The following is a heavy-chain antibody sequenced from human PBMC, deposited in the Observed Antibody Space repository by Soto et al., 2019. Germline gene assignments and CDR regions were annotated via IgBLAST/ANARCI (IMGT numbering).Heavy chain of an antibody. Sequence: ASVKVSCKASGYTFTSYGISWVRQAPGQGLEWMGWISAYNGNTNYAQKLQGRVTMTTDTSTSTAYMELRSLRSDDTAVYYCARSSGGWNPPLGSENRAYYYYYYMDVWGKGTTVTVSS. CDR2: ISAYNGNT. CDR3: ARSSGGWNPPLGSENRAYYYYYYMDV. V-gene: IGHV1-18*01. D-gene: IGHD1-1*01. J-gene: IGHJ6*03. CDR1: GYTFTSYG.